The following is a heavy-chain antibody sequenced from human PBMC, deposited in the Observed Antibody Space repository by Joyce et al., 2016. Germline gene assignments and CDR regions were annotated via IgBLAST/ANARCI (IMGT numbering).Heavy chain of an antibody. D-gene: IGHD6-19*01. CDR2: INNSGGT. J-gene: IGHJ4*02. CDR3: ARSQWLAPLMY. Sequence: QVQLQQWGAGLLKSSETLSLTCAVSGGPFRGFFWTWVRQPPGKGLEWIGDINNSGGTNYNPSLKTRVTFSVDTSKNQFSLKLTSLSAADTAVYYCARSQWLAPLMYWGQGTPVTVSS. V-gene: IGHV4-34*01. CDR1: GGPFRGFF.